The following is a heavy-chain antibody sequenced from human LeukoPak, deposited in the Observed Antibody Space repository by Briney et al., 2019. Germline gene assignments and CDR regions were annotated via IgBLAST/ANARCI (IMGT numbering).Heavy chain of an antibody. CDR2: ISGSGGST. J-gene: IGHJ4*02. V-gene: IGHV3-23*01. Sequence: GGTLRLSCAASGFTFSSYGMSWVRQAPGKGLEWVSGISGSGGSTYYADSVKGRFTISRDHSKNTLCLQMNTLRAEDTAVYYCAAHPSSAYWGRGTLVTVSS. CDR3: AAHPSSAY. D-gene: IGHD6-6*01. CDR1: GFTFSSYG.